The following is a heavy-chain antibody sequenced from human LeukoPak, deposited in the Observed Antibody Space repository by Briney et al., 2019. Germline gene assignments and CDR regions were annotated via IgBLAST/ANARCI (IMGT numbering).Heavy chain of an antibody. CDR3: ARGAGPYGDHRDY. J-gene: IGHJ4*02. CDR2: ISSSSSYI. CDR1: GFTFSSYS. Sequence: GGSLRLSCAASGFTFSSYSMNWVRQAPGKGLEWVSSISSSSSYIYYADSVKGRFTISRDNAENSLFLQMNTLRAEDTAVYYCARGAGPYGDHRDYWGQGTLVTVSS. D-gene: IGHD4-17*01. V-gene: IGHV3-21*01.